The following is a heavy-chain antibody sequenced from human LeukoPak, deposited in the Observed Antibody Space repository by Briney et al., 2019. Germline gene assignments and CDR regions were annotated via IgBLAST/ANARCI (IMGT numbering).Heavy chain of an antibody. CDR3: ARSYYYGSGSYYPDYGMDV. V-gene: IGHV3-23*01. J-gene: IGHJ6*02. CDR2: ISGSGGST. D-gene: IGHD3-10*01. CDR1: GFTFSSYA. Sequence: GGSLRLSCAASGFTFSSYAMSWVRQAPGKGLEWVSAISGSGGSTYYADSVKGRFTISRDNAKNSLYLQMNSLRAEDTAVYYCARSYYYGSGSYYPDYGMDVWGQGTTVTVSS.